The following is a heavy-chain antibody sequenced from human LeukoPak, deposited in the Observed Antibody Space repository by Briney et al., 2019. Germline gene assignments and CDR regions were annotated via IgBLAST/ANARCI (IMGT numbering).Heavy chain of an antibody. CDR3: ARQGSGSSYYYYTLPY. D-gene: IGHD1-26*01. CDR2: INHSGNT. J-gene: IGHJ4*02. V-gene: IGHV4-34*01. CDR1: GGSLSGYY. Sequence: SETLSLTCAVYGGSLSGYYWSWIRQPPGKGLEWIGEINHSGNTNYNPSLKSRVTMSVDTSKNHFYLELISGTAADTAVYYCARQGSGSSYYYYTLPYWGQGTLVTVSS.